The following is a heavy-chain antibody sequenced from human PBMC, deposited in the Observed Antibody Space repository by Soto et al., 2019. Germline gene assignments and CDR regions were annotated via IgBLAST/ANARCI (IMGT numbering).Heavy chain of an antibody. Sequence: QVQLVQSGAEVKKPGSSVKVSCKTSGGTFSSYAITWVRQAPGQGLEGMGGIIPTFGTTNYAQKFQGRVTITADESTSTAYMELSSLTSADTAVYYCARASVDYGSTAYYIHFSVDYWGQGTLVTVYS. CDR3: ARASVDYGSTAYYIHFSVDY. V-gene: IGHV1-69*01. D-gene: IGHD3-22*01. CDR2: IIPTFGTT. J-gene: IGHJ4*02. CDR1: GGTFSSYA.